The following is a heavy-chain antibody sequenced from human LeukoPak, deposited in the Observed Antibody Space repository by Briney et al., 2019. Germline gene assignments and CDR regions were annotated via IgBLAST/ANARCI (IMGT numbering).Heavy chain of an antibody. CDR2: IYYSGST. J-gene: IGHJ2*01. CDR3: AREGGYYQDSWYFDL. CDR1: GGSISSYD. Sequence: SETLSLTSTVSGGSISSYDLSWIRQPPGQGLEWIGYIYYSGSTNYNPSLKSRVTISVDTSKTQFSLKLSSVTAADTAVYYCAREGGYYQDSWYFDLWGRGTLVTVSS. D-gene: IGHD3-3*01. V-gene: IGHV4-59*01.